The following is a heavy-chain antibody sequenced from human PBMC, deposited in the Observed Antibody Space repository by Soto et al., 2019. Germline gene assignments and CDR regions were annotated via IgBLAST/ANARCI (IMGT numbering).Heavy chain of an antibody. CDR1: GFTFSSYG. D-gene: IGHD3-3*01. Sequence: QVQLVESGGGVVQPGRSLRLSCAASGFTFSSYGMHWVRQAPGKGLAWVAAISYDGSNKYYADSVKGRFTISRDNSKNTLYVQMTSLRAEDTAVYYCAKEVWSGPMDVWGQGTTVTVSS. CDR3: AKEVWSGPMDV. CDR2: ISYDGSNK. J-gene: IGHJ6*02. V-gene: IGHV3-30*18.